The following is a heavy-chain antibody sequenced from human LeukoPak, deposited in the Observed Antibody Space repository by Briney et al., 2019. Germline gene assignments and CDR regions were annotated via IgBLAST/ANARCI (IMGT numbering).Heavy chain of an antibody. D-gene: IGHD6-13*01. CDR1: GGTFSSYA. CDR2: INPSGGST. CDR3: ARVPTTAAVGDY. Sequence: GASVKVSCKASGGTFSSYAISWVRQAPGQGLEWMGIINPSGGSTSYAQKFQGRVTMTRDTSTSTVYMELSSLRSEDTAVYYCARVPTTAAVGDYWGQGTLVTVSS. J-gene: IGHJ4*02. V-gene: IGHV1-46*01.